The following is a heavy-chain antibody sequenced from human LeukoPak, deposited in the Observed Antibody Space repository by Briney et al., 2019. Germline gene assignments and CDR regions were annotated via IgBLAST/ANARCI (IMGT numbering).Heavy chain of an antibody. J-gene: IGHJ3*02. D-gene: IGHD5-24*01. Sequence: TSETLSLTCTVSGGSISSYYWSWIRQPPGKGLEWIGYIYYSGCTNYNPSLKSRVTIAVDTSKNQFSLKLSSVTAADTAVYYCASSVEMATIDAFGIWGQGTMVTVSS. CDR2: IYYSGCT. CDR1: GGSISSYY. V-gene: IGHV4-59*01. CDR3: ASSVEMATIDAFGI.